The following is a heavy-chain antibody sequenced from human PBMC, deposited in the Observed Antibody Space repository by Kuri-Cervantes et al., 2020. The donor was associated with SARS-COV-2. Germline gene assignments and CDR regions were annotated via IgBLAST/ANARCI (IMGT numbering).Heavy chain of an antibody. V-gene: IGHV4-4*07. J-gene: IGHJ4*02. D-gene: IGHD1-1*01. CDR3: ARQNWSYYFDY. CDR1: GFTFSSYA. CDR2: IYTSGST. Sequence: SQTLSLTCAASGFTFSSYAMSWVRQAPGKGLEWIGRIYTSGSTNYNPSLKSRVTMSVDTSKNQFSLKLSSVTAADTAVYYCARQNWSYYFDYWGQGTLVTVSS.